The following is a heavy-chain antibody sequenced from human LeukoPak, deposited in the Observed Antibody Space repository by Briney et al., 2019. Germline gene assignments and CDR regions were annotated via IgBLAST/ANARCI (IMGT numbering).Heavy chain of an antibody. J-gene: IGHJ6*02. CDR3: AKDQGSSWPYYGMDV. D-gene: IGHD6-13*01. CDR1: GFIFDNYA. CDR2: INWNSDNI. Sequence: GRSLRLSCAASGFIFDNYAVNWVRQAPGKGLEWVSGINWNSDNIGYADSVKGRFTISRDSGENSLYLQMNSLRPEDTAVYYCAKDQGSSWPYYGMDVWGQGTTVTVSS. V-gene: IGHV3-9*01.